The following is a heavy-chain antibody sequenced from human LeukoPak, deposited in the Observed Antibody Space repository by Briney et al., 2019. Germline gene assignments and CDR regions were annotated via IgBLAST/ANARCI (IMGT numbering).Heavy chain of an antibody. V-gene: IGHV4-39*01. J-gene: IGHJ4*02. Sequence: SETLSLTCSVSGGSISSLSYYWGWVRQPPGKGLEWTGSIYYGGRTYYNPSLKSRVTMPVDTSKNRFSLKLSSVTAADTAIYYCATSVTSSSGWYYGYWGQGSLVTVSS. CDR1: GGSISSLSYY. CDR2: IYYGGRT. CDR3: ATSVTSSSGWYYGY. D-gene: IGHD6-19*01.